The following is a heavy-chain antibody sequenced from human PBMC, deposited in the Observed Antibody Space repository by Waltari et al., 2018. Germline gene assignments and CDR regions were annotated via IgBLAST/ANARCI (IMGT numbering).Heavy chain of an antibody. CDR3: ACSVPSNPDFFDF. J-gene: IGHJ4*02. Sequence: QVQLQESGPGLVRPSGTLSLTCAVSGDSIRSTNWWTWVRQSPRKGLEWVGEIYHSGSTHDNPSLESRVTISVDKSKNHFSLNLTSVTAADTAVYYCACSVPSNPDFFDFWGQGTLVTVSA. D-gene: IGHD6-19*01. CDR1: GDSIRSTNW. V-gene: IGHV4-4*02. CDR2: IYHSGST.